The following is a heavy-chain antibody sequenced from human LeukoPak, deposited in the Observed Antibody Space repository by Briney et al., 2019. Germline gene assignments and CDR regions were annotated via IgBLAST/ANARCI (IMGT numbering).Heavy chain of an antibody. CDR3: ATAGVGATGLHWFDP. V-gene: IGHV1-2*02. Sequence: ASVKVSCKASGYTFTGYYMHWVRQAPGQGLEWMGWINPNSGGTNYAQKFQGRVTMTEDTSTDTAYMELSSLRSEDTAVYYCATAGVGATGLHWFDPWGQGTLVTVSS. CDR2: INPNSGGT. J-gene: IGHJ5*02. D-gene: IGHD1-26*01. CDR1: GYTFTGYY.